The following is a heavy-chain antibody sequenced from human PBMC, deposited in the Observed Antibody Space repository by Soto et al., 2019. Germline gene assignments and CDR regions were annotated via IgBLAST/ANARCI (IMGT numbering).Heavy chain of an antibody. CDR1: LFTVSSNH. V-gene: IGHV3-53*01. CDR3: ARGLDKAKVGY. Sequence: VQLVESGGGLIQPGGSLRLSCAASLFTVSSNHMTWVRQAPGRGPEWVSTIYYSGNTYYADSVKVRFTISRDNSKNMLYHQNNSLRAEDTAVYYCARGLDKAKVGYWGQGTLVTVSS. D-gene: IGHD5-18*01. J-gene: IGHJ4*02. CDR2: IYYSGNT.